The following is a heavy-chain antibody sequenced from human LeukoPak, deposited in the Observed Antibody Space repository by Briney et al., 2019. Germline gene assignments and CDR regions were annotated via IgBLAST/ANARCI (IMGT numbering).Heavy chain of an antibody. Sequence: ASVKVSCKASGYTFTSYGINWVRQAPGQGLEWMGIINPSGGSTSYAQKFQGRVTMTRDMSTSTVYMELSSLRSEDTAVYYCARQGLEAYCSGGSCYPAPFSYWGQGTLVTVSS. J-gene: IGHJ4*02. V-gene: IGHV1-46*01. CDR2: INPSGGST. CDR1: GYTFTSYG. CDR3: ARQGLEAYCSGGSCYPAPFSY. D-gene: IGHD2-15*01.